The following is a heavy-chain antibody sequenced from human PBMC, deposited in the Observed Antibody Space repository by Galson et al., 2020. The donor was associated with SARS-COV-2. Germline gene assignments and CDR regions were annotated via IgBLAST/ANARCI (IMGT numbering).Heavy chain of an antibody. CDR3: AIVTDLLGYGSGGTYYYYGMDV. V-gene: IGHV4-39*07. Sequence: YYNPSLKSRVTISVDTSKNQFSLKLSSVTAAGTAVSYCAIVTDLLGYGSGGTYYYYGMDVWGQGTTVTVSS. J-gene: IGHJ6*02. D-gene: IGHD3-10*01.